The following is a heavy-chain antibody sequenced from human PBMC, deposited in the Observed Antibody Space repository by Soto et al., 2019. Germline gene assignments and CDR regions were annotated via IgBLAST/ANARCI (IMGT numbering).Heavy chain of an antibody. CDR1: GFTFSSYA. Sequence: GGSLRLSCAASGFTFSSYAMSWVRQAPGKGLEWVSAISGSGGSTYYADSVKGRFTISRDNSKNTLYLQMNSLRAEDTAVYYCAKDIGTAARPGGYYFDYWGQGTLVTVSS. CDR3: AKDIGTAARPGGYYFDY. V-gene: IGHV3-23*01. CDR2: ISGSGGST. J-gene: IGHJ4*02. D-gene: IGHD6-6*01.